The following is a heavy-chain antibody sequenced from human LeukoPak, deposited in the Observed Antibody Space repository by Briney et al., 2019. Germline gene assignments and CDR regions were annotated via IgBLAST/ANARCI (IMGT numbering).Heavy chain of an antibody. CDR2: ISWNSGSI. D-gene: IGHD4-17*01. CDR1: GFTFDDYA. J-gene: IGHJ3*02. V-gene: IGHV3-9*03. CDR3: AKDWSYGAHAFDI. Sequence: GRSLRLSCAASGFTFDDYAMHWVRQAPGKGLEWVSGISWNSGSIGYADSVKGRFTISRDNAKNSLYLQMNSLRAEGMALYYCAKDWSYGAHAFDIWGQGTMVTVSS.